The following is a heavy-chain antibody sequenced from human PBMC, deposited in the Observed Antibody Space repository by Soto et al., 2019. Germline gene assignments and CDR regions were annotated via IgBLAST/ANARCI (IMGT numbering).Heavy chain of an antibody. CDR1: GFTVSSNY. J-gene: IGHJ6*02. Sequence: GGSLRLSCAASGFTVSSNYMSWVRQAPGKGLEWVSVIYSGGSTYYADSVKGRFTISRDNSKNTLYLQMNSLRAEDTAVYYCARDRRDRTMVRGVGVYYYGMDVWGQGTTVTVSS. CDR3: ARDRRDRTMVRGVGVYYYGMDV. V-gene: IGHV3-66*01. CDR2: IYSGGST. D-gene: IGHD3-10*01.